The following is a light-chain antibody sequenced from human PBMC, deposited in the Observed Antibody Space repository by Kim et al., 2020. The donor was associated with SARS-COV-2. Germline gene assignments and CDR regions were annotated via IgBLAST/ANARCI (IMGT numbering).Light chain of an antibody. Sequence: AAENTARITCGGNECGSKRLEWYQQQPGQASVLVVQYGRDQPPGGPEGFSGTNTGSTAALTISRVEAGDEADDYCQVWGSSGDHGVFGGGTKRTVL. J-gene: IGLJ3*02. CDR2: YGR. CDR1: ECGSKR. V-gene: IGLV3-21*03. CDR3: QVWGSSGDHGV.